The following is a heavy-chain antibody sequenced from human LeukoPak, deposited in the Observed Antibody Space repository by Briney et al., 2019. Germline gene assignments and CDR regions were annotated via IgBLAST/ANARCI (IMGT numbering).Heavy chain of an antibody. CDR1: GYTFTGYC. CDR2: INPNSGGT. V-gene: IGHV1-2*02. D-gene: IGHD7-27*01. Sequence: GASVKVSCKASGYTFTGYCMHWVRQAPGQGLEWMGWINPNSGGTNYAQKFQGRVTMTRDTSISTAYMELSGLRSDDTAVYYCAREGGELGIGMSAFDIWGQGTKVTVSS. CDR3: AREGGELGIGMSAFDI. J-gene: IGHJ3*02.